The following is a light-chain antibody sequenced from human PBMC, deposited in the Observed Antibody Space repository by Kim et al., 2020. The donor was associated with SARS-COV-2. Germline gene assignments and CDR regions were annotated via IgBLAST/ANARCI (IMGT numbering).Light chain of an antibody. CDR2: RIS. Sequence: DIVMTQTPLSSPVTPGQPASISCRSSQSLEHSDGNTYLCWFHQRPGRPPRLLLYRISNRFSGVPDRFSGSGAGTDFTLKIIKGVDDDVVVYFFSQSTLPPLTFVQWTILEIK. CDR3: SQSTLPPLT. J-gene: IGKJ5*01. V-gene: IGKV2-24*01. CDR1: QSLEHSDGNTY.